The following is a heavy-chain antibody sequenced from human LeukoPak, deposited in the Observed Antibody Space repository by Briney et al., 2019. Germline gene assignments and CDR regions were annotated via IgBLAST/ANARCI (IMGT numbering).Heavy chain of an antibody. CDR1: GYTFTSYG. D-gene: IGHD3-22*01. Sequence: ASVKVSCKTSGYTFTSYGISWVRQAPGQGLEWMGWISAYNGNTNYAQKLQGRVTMTTDTSTSTAYMELRSLRSDDTAVYYCARDLYYYDIPVPGDYWSQGTLVTVSS. J-gene: IGHJ4*02. CDR3: ARDLYYYDIPVPGDY. CDR2: ISAYNGNT. V-gene: IGHV1-18*01.